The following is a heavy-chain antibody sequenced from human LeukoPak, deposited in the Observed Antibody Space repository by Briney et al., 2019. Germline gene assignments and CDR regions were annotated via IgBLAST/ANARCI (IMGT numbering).Heavy chain of an antibody. Sequence: SEALSLTCAVSGGSFSGYYWSWIRQPPGKGLEWIGEINHSGSTNYNPSLKSRVTISVDTSKNQFSLKLSSVTAADTAVYYCARVNGDYAFDYWGQGTLVTVSS. CDR2: INHSGST. V-gene: IGHV4-34*01. CDR1: GGSFSGYY. J-gene: IGHJ4*02. D-gene: IGHD4-17*01. CDR3: ARVNGDYAFDY.